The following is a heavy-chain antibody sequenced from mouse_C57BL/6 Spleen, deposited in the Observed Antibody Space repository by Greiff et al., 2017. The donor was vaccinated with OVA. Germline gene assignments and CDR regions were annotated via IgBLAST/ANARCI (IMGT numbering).Heavy chain of an antibody. CDR3: ARLRGYINYEDY. CDR1: GYTFTSYW. D-gene: IGHD2-5*01. Sequence: QVQLQQPGAELVKPGASVKLSCKASGYTFTSYWMHWVKQRPGQGLEWIGMIHPNSGSTNYNEKFKSKATLTVDKSSSTAYMQLSSLTSEDSAVYYCARLRGYINYEDYWGQGTTLTVSS. J-gene: IGHJ2*01. CDR2: IHPNSGST. V-gene: IGHV1-64*01.